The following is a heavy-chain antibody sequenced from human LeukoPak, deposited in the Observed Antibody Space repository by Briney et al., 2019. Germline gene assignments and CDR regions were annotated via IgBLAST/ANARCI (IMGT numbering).Heavy chain of an antibody. CDR3: ARVQYSSGWYGVSPADY. CDR2: MNPNSGNT. D-gene: IGHD6-19*01. J-gene: IGHJ4*02. Sequence: ASVEVSCKASGYTFTSYDINWVRQATGQGLEWMGWMNPNSGNTGYAQKFQGRVTMTRNTSISTAYMELSSLRSEDTAVYYCARVQYSSGWYGVSPADYWGQGTLVTVSS. V-gene: IGHV1-8*01. CDR1: GYTFTSYD.